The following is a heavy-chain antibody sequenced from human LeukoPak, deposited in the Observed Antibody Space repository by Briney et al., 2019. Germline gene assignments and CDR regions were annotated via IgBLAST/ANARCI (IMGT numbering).Heavy chain of an antibody. D-gene: IGHD2-2*01. Sequence: ASVKVSCKASGYTFTGYYMHWVRQAPGQGLEWMGWINPNSGGTNYAQKFQGRVTMTRDTSISTAYMELSRLRSDDTAVYYCARGVKDIVVVPAIDYWGQGTLVAVSS. V-gene: IGHV1-2*02. J-gene: IGHJ4*02. CDR3: ARGVKDIVVVPAIDY. CDR2: INPNSGGT. CDR1: GYTFTGYY.